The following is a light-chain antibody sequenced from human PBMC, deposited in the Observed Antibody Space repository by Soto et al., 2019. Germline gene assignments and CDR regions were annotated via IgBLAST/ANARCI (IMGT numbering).Light chain of an antibody. CDR3: QQDKNWPYT. V-gene: IGKV3D-15*01. Sequence: EIVMTQSPATLSVSLGERATLSCRASHYISTNLAWYKQRRGQAPSLLLYRTSTRATGIPTSFSGSGSETEFTLTINSLQSEDFAVYFCQQDKNWPYTFGQGTKLEI. CDR2: RTS. J-gene: IGKJ2*01. CDR1: HYISTN.